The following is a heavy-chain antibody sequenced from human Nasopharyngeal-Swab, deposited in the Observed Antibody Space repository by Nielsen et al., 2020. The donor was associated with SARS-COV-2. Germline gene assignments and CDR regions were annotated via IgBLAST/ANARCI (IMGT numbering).Heavy chain of an antibody. J-gene: IGHJ3*01. Sequence: GESLKISCAASGFSFIDSALHWVRQGSGKGLEWVGRIRSKSNGYETTYAASVRGRFTMSRDDVKNTAYLQRDSLKNEDTAVYYCTNTTGYSSSWWDAFDVWGQGTMVTVSS. CDR1: GFSFIDSA. CDR3: TNTTGYSSSWWDAFDV. D-gene: IGHD2-2*01. CDR2: IRSKSNGYET. V-gene: IGHV3-73*01.